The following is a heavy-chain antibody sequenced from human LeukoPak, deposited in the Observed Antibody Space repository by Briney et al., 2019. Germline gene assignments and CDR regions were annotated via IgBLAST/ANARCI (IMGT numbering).Heavy chain of an antibody. D-gene: IGHD1-14*01. CDR2: ISSSSSYI. V-gene: IGHV3-21*01. J-gene: IGHJ6*03. CDR3: ARNGALYYYYMDV. Sequence: PGGSLRLSCAASGFTFSSYSMNWVRQAPGKGLEWVSSISSSSSYIYYADSVKGRFTISRDNAKNSLYLQMNSLRAEDTAVYYCARNGALYYYYMDVWGKGTTVTVSS. CDR1: GFTFSSYS.